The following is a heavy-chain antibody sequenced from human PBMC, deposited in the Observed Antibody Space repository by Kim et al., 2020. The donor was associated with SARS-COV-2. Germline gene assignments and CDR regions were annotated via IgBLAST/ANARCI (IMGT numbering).Heavy chain of an antibody. D-gene: IGHD4-4*01. Sequence: ASVKVSCKAYGYTFKSYPIHWLRQAPGQRPECMGWVNAANDETQYSQKFQGRVTITRDTSANTAYMELRRLTTTDTAIYNCARDMDPTVYDYWCQGTLVT. CDR3: ARDMDPTVYDY. CDR1: GYTFKSYP. J-gene: IGHJ4*02. V-gene: IGHV1-3*01. CDR2: VNAANDET.